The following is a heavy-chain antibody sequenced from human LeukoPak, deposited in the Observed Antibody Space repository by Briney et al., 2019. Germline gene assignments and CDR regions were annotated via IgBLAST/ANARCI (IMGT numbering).Heavy chain of an antibody. V-gene: IGHV3-7*01. D-gene: IGHD3-22*01. J-gene: IGHJ5*02. CDR2: IKQDGSEK. Sequence: GGSLRLSCAASGFTFSDYWMSWVRQAPGKGLEWVANIKQDGSEKHYVDSLRGRFTISRDNAKNSLDLQMNSLRAEDAAVYFCAGDLYYFDSSGYYASDLWGQGTLVTVSS. CDR1: GFTFSDYW. CDR3: AGDLYYFDSSGYYASDL.